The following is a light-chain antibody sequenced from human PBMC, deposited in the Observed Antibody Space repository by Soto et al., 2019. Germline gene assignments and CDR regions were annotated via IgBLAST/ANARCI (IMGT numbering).Light chain of an antibody. V-gene: IGLV1-51*01. CDR3: GTWDSSLTAYV. CDR1: NSNIGNNY. J-gene: IGLJ1*01. Sequence: QSVLTQPPSVSAAPGQKVIISCSGSNSNIGNNYVSWYQQLPGTAPKLLIYDNTKRPSGIPDRFSGSKSGTSATLGITGLQTGDEADYYCGTWDSSLTAYVFGTGTKLTVL. CDR2: DNT.